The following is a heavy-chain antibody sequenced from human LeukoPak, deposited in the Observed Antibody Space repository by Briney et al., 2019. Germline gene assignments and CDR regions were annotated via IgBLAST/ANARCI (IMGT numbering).Heavy chain of an antibody. CDR1: GFTVSSNY. D-gene: IGHD2-8*01. V-gene: IGHV3-30*02. CDR2: IRDDGSTR. Sequence: PGGSLRLSCAASGFTVSSNYMSWVRQAPGKGLEWVAFIRDDGSTRYYADSVKGRFTVSRDNSKNMLYLQMNSLRAEDTAVYYCAKDVVDIVLMVSVGLDYWGQGTLVTVSS. J-gene: IGHJ4*02. CDR3: AKDVVDIVLMVSVGLDY.